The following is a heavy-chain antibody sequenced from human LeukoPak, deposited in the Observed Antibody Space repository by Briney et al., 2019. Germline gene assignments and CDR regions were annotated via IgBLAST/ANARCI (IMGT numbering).Heavy chain of an antibody. V-gene: IGHV4-39*01. Sequence: PSETLSLTCTVSGGSISSGSYYWSWIRLPPGKGLEWIGSIYYSGSTYYNPSLKSRVTISVDTSKSQFSLKLTSVTAADTAVYYCARGRGYSYGQNWFDPWGQGTLVTVSS. CDR1: GGSISSGSYY. CDR2: IYYSGST. J-gene: IGHJ5*02. D-gene: IGHD5-18*01. CDR3: ARGRGYSYGQNWFDP.